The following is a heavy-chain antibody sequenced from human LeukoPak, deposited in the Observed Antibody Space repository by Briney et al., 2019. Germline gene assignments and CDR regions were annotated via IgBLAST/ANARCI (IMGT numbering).Heavy chain of an antibody. CDR1: GGSISSYY. CDR3: ARQNDFWSGSPFDY. D-gene: IGHD3-3*01. V-gene: IGHV4-59*08. CDR2: IYYSGST. J-gene: IGHJ4*02. Sequence: PSETLSLTCTVSGGSISSYYWSWIRQPPGKGLEWIGYIYYSGSTNYNPSLKSRVTISVDTSKNQFSLKLSSVTAADTAVYYCARQNDFWSGSPFDYWGQGTLVTVSS.